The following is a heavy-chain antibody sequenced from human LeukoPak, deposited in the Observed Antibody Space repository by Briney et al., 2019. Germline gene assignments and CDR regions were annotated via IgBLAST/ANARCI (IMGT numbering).Heavy chain of an antibody. CDR1: GGTFSSYA. D-gene: IGHD3-16*02. V-gene: IGHV1-69*13. CDR2: IIPIFGTA. CDR3: ASLPIGKVYYYYYMDV. Sequence: GASVKVSCKASGGTFSSYAISWVRQAPGQGLEWMGGIIPIFGTANYAQKFQGRVTITADESTSTAYMELSSLRSEDTAVYYCASLPIGKVYYYYYMDVWGKGTTVTVSS. J-gene: IGHJ6*03.